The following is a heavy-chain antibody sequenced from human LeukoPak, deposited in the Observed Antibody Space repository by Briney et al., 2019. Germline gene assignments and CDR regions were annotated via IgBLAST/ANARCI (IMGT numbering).Heavy chain of an antibody. V-gene: IGHV1-2*02. CDR1: GGTFSSYA. CDR2: INPNRGRT. Sequence: ASVKVSCKASGGTFSSYAISWVRQAPGQGLEWMGWINPNRGRTNYAQKFQGRVTMTRDTSTSTVYMELSSLRSEDTAVYYCAREGDFWSGYYYLYNWFDPWGQGTLVTVSS. J-gene: IGHJ5*02. CDR3: AREGDFWSGYYYLYNWFDP. D-gene: IGHD3-3*01.